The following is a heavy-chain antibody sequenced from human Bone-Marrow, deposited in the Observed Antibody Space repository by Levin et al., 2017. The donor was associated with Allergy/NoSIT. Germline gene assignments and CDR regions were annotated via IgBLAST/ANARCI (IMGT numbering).Heavy chain of an antibody. Sequence: PSETLSLTCSVSGGSVTSGSFSYSWLRQPAGKGLEWIGRFHTGGSTNYNPSLKSRVTISVDASRNQFSLSLSSVTAADTAVYYCAGQLDYFDCWGQGTLVTVSS. CDR1: GGSVTSGSFS. CDR2: FHTGGST. CDR3: AGQLDYFDC. D-gene: IGHD3-16*01. V-gene: IGHV4-61*02. J-gene: IGHJ4*02.